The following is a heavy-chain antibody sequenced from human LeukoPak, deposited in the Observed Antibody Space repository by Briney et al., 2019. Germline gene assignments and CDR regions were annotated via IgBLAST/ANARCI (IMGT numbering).Heavy chain of an antibody. D-gene: IGHD1-26*01. J-gene: IGHJ4*02. CDR3: ARTTVGASYGY. Sequence: SVKVSCKASGGTFSSYAISWVRQAPGQGLEWMGRIIPILGIANYAQKFQGRVTITADKSTSTAYMELSSLRSEDTAVYYCARTTVGASYGYWGQGTLVTVSS. CDR1: GGTFSSYA. CDR2: IIPILGIA. V-gene: IGHV1-69*04.